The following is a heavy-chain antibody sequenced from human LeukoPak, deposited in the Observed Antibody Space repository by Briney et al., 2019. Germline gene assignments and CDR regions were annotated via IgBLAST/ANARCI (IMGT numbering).Heavy chain of an antibody. CDR2: ISGSGGST. V-gene: IGHV3-23*01. CDR1: GFTFSSYA. D-gene: IGHD3-22*01. CDR3: AKPNEYYDSSGYSPSSPGFDY. Sequence: PGGSLRLSCAASGFTFSSYAMSWVRQAPGKGLEWVSAISGSGGSTYYADSVKGRFTISRDNSKNTLYLQMNSLRAEDTAVYYCAKPNEYYDSSGYSPSSPGFDYWGQGTLVTVSS. J-gene: IGHJ4*02.